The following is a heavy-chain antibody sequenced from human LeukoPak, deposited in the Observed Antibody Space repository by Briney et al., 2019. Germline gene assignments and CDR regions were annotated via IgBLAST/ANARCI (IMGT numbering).Heavy chain of an antibody. Sequence: EASVKVSCKASGYTFTGYYMHWVRQAPGQGLEWMGRINPNSGGTNYAQKFQGRVTMTRDTSISTAYMELSRLGSDDTAVYCCARVLGYCSGGSCYPNWGQGTLVTVSS. CDR1: GYTFTGYY. CDR2: INPNSGGT. D-gene: IGHD2-15*01. V-gene: IGHV1-2*06. CDR3: ARVLGYCSGGSCYPN. J-gene: IGHJ1*01.